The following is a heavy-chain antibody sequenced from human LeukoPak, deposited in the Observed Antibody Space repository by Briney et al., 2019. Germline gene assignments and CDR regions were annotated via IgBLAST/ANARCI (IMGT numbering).Heavy chain of an antibody. Sequence: GGSLRLSCAASGFTFSSYAMSWVRQAPGKGLEWVSAISSSGGSTYYADSVKGRFTISRDNSKNTLYLQMNSLRAEDTAVYYCATWGEQWLVRGSYYFDYWGQGTLVTVSS. CDR3: ATWGEQWLVRGSYYFDY. CDR1: GFTFSSYA. J-gene: IGHJ4*02. D-gene: IGHD6-19*01. V-gene: IGHV3-23*01. CDR2: ISSSGGST.